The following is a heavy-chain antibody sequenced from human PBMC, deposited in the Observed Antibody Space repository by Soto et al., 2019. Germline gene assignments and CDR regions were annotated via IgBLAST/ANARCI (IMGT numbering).Heavy chain of an antibody. Sequence: EVQLVQSGGGLVQPGGSLRLSCAASGFTVSNNYLSWVRQAPGKGLQWVSLIYSDGGTDYAESVKGRFTISRDNSKNTLYLQKNSLKAEDTAIYYCATRMTTAPYWGQGTLVTVSS. V-gene: IGHV3-66*01. J-gene: IGHJ4*02. CDR3: ATRMTTAPY. CDR1: GFTVSNNY. CDR2: IYSDGGT. D-gene: IGHD4-17*01.